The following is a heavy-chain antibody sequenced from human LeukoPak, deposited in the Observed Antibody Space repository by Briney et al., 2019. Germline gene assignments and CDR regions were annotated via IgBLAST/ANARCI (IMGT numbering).Heavy chain of an antibody. CDR1: GFTFSSYS. J-gene: IGHJ6*04. D-gene: IGHD3-3*01. CDR2: ISSRSSYI. V-gene: IGHV3-21*01. CDR3: ASRLSITIFGEMDV. Sequence: PGGSLRLSCAASGFTFSSYSMNWVRQAPGKGLEWVSSISSRSSYIYYADSVKGRFTISRDNAKNSLYLQMNSLRAEDTAVYYCASRLSITIFGEMDVWGKGTTVTVSS.